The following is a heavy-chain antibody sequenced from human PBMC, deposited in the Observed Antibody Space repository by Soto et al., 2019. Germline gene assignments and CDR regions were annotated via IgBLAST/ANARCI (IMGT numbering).Heavy chain of an antibody. CDR3: VRDDCGGGSCPFAY. V-gene: IGHV1-3*01. D-gene: IGHD2-15*01. Sequence: ASVKVSCKASGFTFTTYSVHWVRQAPGQRLEWMGWMNAGNGDTKYSQKSKGRVTITRDTSASTAYLELSSLGSEDAAVYYCVRDDCGGGSCPFAYWGQGTLVTVSS. J-gene: IGHJ4*02. CDR1: GFTFTTYS. CDR2: MNAGNGDT.